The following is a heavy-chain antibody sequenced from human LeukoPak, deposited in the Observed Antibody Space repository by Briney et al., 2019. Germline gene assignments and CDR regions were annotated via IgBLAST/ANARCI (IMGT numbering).Heavy chain of an antibody. J-gene: IGHJ4*02. CDR1: GFTFSSYG. CDR2: ISHDGSNK. Sequence: PGGTLRLSCAASGFTFSSYGMHWVRQAPGKGLEWVAVISHDGSNKYYADSVKGRFTISRDNSKNTLYLQMNSLRAEDTAVYYCAKLSPSGDYWGQGTLVTVAS. D-gene: IGHD1-14*01. CDR3: AKLSPSGDY. V-gene: IGHV3-30*18.